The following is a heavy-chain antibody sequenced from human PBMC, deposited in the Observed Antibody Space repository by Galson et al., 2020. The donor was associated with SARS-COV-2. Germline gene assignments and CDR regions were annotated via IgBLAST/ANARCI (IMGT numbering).Heavy chain of an antibody. Sequence: ASVKVSCKASGYTFTSYDINWVRQATGQGLEWMGWMNPNSGNTGYAQKFQGRVTMTRNTSISTAYMELSSLRSEDTAVYYCASGITGGDYSNYDPGEVDYWGQGTLVTVSS. J-gene: IGHJ4*02. V-gene: IGHV1-8*01. D-gene: IGHD4-4*01. CDR3: ASGITGGDYSNYDPGEVDY. CDR2: MNPNSGNT. CDR1: GYTFTSYD.